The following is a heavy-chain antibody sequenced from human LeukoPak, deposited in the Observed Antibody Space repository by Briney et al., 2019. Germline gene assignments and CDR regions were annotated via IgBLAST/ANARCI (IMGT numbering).Heavy chain of an antibody. V-gene: IGHV4-59*08. CDR1: GGSISPYY. J-gene: IGHJ3*02. CDR2: IDHRGST. Sequence: PSETLSLTCSVSGGSISPYYWNWIRQPPGQGLEWIGHIDHRGSTNYNPSLRGRVHISADTSKNQFYLKLRSLTAADTDVYYCARQVVAPNWNDGPAAFDIWGQGTMVTVSS. D-gene: IGHD1-1*01. CDR3: ARQVVAPNWNDGPAAFDI.